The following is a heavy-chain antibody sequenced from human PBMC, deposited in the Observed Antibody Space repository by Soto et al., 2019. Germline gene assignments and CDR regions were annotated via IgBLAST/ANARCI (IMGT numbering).Heavy chain of an antibody. V-gene: IGHV4-34*01. CDR3: ARGMGIAVAAAEGWFDP. CDR1: GGSFSGYY. Sequence: PSETLSLTCAVYGGSFSGYYWSWIRQPPGKGLEWIGEINHSGSTNYNPYLKSRITITVDTSKNQFSLKLSSVTAADTAVYYCARGMGIAVAAAEGWFDPWGQGTLVTVSS. J-gene: IGHJ5*02. CDR2: INHSGST. D-gene: IGHD6-19*01.